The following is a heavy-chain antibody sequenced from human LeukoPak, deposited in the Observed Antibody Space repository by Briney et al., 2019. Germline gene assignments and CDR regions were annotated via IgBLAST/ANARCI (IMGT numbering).Heavy chain of an antibody. J-gene: IGHJ5*02. CDR2: IIPIFGTA. Sequence: SVKVSCKASGGTFSSYAISWVRQAPGQGLEWMGGIIPIFGTANYAQKFQGRVTITADESTSTAYMELSSLRSEDTAVYYCAKREYCSGGSCYSGWFDPWGQEPWSPSPQ. CDR3: AKREYCSGGSCYSGWFDP. CDR1: GGTFSSYA. D-gene: IGHD2-15*01. V-gene: IGHV1-69*01.